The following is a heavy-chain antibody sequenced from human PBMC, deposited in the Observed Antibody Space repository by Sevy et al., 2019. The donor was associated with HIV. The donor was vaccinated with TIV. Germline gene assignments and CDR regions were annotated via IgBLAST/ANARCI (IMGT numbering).Heavy chain of an antibody. CDR1: GGSISSSSYC. Sequence: SETLSLTCTVSGGSISSSSYCWGWIRQPPGKGLEWIGSIYYSGSTYYNPSLKSRVTISVDTSKNQYSLKLSSVTAADAAVYYCARHAMDTAMVSRSDYWGQGTLVTVSS. D-gene: IGHD5-18*01. J-gene: IGHJ4*02. CDR2: IYYSGST. V-gene: IGHV4-39*01. CDR3: ARHAMDTAMVSRSDY.